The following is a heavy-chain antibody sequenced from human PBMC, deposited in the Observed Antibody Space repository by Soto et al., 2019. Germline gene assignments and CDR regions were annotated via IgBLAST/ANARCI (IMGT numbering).Heavy chain of an antibody. J-gene: IGHJ4*02. CDR1: GFSLSTIGVG. D-gene: IGHD3-22*01. Sequence: QITLKESGPTLVKPTQTLTLTCTFSGFSLSTIGVGVGWIRQPPGKALEWLALIYWDDDKRQSPSLKSRLTITGDTSKNQVVLTLTNMDPVDTATYYCVHSFYDLSGPFLFDYWGQGTLVTVSS. CDR3: VHSFYDLSGPFLFDY. CDR2: IYWDDDK. V-gene: IGHV2-5*02.